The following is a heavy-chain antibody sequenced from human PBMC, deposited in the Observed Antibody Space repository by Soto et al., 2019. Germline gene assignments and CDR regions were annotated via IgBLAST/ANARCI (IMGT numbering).Heavy chain of an antibody. CDR3: ARVLIGKTGTTALDY. J-gene: IGHJ4*02. D-gene: IGHD1-1*01. CDR2: INPSGGST. V-gene: IGHV1-46*03. Sequence: ASVKVSCKASGYTFTSYDMHWVRQAPGQGLEWMGIINPSGGSTSYAQKFQGRVTMTRDTSTSTVYMELSSLRSEDTAVYYCARVLIGKTGTTALDYWGQGNLVTVSS. CDR1: GYTFTSYD.